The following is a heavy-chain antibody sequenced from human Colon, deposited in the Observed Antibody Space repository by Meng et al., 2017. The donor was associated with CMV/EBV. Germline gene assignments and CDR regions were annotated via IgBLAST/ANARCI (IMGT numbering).Heavy chain of an antibody. J-gene: IGHJ4*02. CDR1: GFNFNYHT. Sequence: GESLKISCAASGFNFNYHTIHWVRQAPGKGLEWVSLISYDGTTKYYADSVKGRFTISRDNSENTAYLQMDGLRRDDTATYYCAREEEDIVVVPAAAPDYWGQGTLVTVSS. V-gene: IGHV3-30-3*01. D-gene: IGHD2-2*01. CDR3: AREEEDIVVVPAAAPDY. CDR2: ISYDGTTK.